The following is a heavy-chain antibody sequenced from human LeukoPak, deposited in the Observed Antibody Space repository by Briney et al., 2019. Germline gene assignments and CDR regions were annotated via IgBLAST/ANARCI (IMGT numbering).Heavy chain of an antibody. Sequence: PGGSLRLSCAASGFTFSSYAITWVRQAPGKGLEWVSTISSTSGSTYYTDSVKGRFTISRDNSKNMLYLQMKTLRADDTAAYYCATAVTGTRNSDYWGQGTLVTVSS. CDR3: ATAVTGTRNSDY. D-gene: IGHD6-13*01. V-gene: IGHV3-23*01. J-gene: IGHJ4*02. CDR2: ISSTSGST. CDR1: GFTFSSYA.